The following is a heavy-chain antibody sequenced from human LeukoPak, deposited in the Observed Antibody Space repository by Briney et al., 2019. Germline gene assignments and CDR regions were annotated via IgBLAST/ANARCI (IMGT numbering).Heavy chain of an antibody. Sequence: GGSLRLSCAASGFTFSSYGMHWVRQAPGKGLKWVAFIRYDGSNKYYADSVKGRFTISRDNSKNTLYLQMNSLRAEDTAVYYCAKDPTYYYGSGSYFRSDYWFDPWGRGTLVTVSS. CDR3: AKDPTYYYGSGSYFRSDYWFDP. D-gene: IGHD3-10*01. CDR2: IRYDGSNK. CDR1: GFTFSSYG. V-gene: IGHV3-30*02. J-gene: IGHJ5*02.